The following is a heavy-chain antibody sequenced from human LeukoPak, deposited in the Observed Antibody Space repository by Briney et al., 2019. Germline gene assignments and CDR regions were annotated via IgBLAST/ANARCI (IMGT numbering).Heavy chain of an antibody. Sequence: GGSLRLSCAASGFTFSSYSMNWVRQAPGKGLEWVSYISSSSSTIYHADSVKGRFTISRDNAKNSLYLQMNSLRAEDTAVYYCARDGDYDFWGYFDYWGQGTLVTVSS. D-gene: IGHD3-3*01. CDR1: GFTFSSYS. J-gene: IGHJ4*02. V-gene: IGHV3-48*01. CDR2: ISSSSSTI. CDR3: ARDGDYDFWGYFDY.